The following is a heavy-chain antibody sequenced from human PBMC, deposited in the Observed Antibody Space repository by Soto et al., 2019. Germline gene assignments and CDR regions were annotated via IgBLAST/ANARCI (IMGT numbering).Heavy chain of an antibody. Sequence: GGSLRLSCAASGFTFSDYEMNWVRQAPGKGLEWVSYISSSGSTIYADSVKGRFTISRDNAKKSLYLQMNSLRAEDTAVYYCAREGGFPLRDAYNSWGQGALVTVSS. CDR1: GFTFSDYE. D-gene: IGHD1-1*01. CDR3: AREGGFPLRDAYNS. CDR2: ISSSGSTI. V-gene: IGHV3-48*03. J-gene: IGHJ5*02.